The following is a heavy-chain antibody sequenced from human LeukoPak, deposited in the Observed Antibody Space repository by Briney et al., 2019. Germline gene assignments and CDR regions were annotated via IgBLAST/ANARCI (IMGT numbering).Heavy chain of an antibody. D-gene: IGHD6-19*01. V-gene: IGHV4-59*08. CDR3: ARLGYSSGWYLSQAPGYFQH. CDR1: GGSISSYY. J-gene: IGHJ1*01. Sequence: KPSETLSLTCTVSGGSISSYYWSWIRQPPEKGLEWIGYIYCSGSTNYNPSLKSRVTISVDTSKNQFSLKLSSVTAADTAVYYCARLGYSSGWYLSQAPGYFQHWGQGTLVTVSS. CDR2: IYCSGST.